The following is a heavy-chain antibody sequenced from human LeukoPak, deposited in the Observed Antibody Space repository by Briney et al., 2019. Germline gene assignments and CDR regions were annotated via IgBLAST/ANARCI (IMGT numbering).Heavy chain of an antibody. CDR1: GGSISSYY. V-gene: IGHV4-4*07. Sequence: SETLSLTCTVSGGSISSYYWSWIRQLAGKGLEWIGRIYTSGSTNYNPSLKSRVTMSADTSKNQFSLKLSSVTAADTAVYYCARELFSRYYDFWSLNWFDPWGQGTLVTVSS. CDR2: IYTSGST. J-gene: IGHJ5*02. CDR3: ARELFSRYYDFWSLNWFDP. D-gene: IGHD3-3*01.